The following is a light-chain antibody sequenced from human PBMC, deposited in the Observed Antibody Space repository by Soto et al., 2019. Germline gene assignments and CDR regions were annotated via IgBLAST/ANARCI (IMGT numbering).Light chain of an antibody. J-gene: IGKJ2*01. Sequence: DIQMTQSPSTLSASVGDRVTITCRASQSITTWLAWYQQKPGKAPKLLIYKATNLQSGVPSRFSGSGSGTEFSLTISSLQPDDFATYYCQRYSDYQYIFGQGTKPEIK. V-gene: IGKV1-5*03. CDR2: KAT. CDR3: QRYSDYQYI. CDR1: QSITTW.